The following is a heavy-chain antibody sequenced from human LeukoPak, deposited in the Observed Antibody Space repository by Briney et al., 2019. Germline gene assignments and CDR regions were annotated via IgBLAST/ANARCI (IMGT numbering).Heavy chain of an antibody. CDR1: GFTFDDYG. Sequence: GGSLRLSCAASGFTFDDYGMSWVRQAPGKGLEWVSVISPSGGITYYAESVKGRFTVSRDNSKNTLFLQMNSLRVEDTALYYCAKEPSHSSGYWDSWGQGTLVTVSS. CDR2: ISPSGGIT. J-gene: IGHJ4*02. D-gene: IGHD3-22*01. CDR3: AKEPSHSSGYWDS. V-gene: IGHV3-23*01.